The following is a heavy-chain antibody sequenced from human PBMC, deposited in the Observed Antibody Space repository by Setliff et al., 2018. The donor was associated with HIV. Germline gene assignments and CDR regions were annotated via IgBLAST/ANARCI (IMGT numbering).Heavy chain of an antibody. V-gene: IGHV4-4*02. CDR3: ARLMPNWDYFDY. Sequence: SETLSLTCAVSGASISSGDWWSWVRQSPGKGLEWIGEIFHTGSTNYNPSLKSRVTISVDTSKNHFSLNVSSLTAADTALYFCARLMPNWDYFDYWGQGTQVTVSS. J-gene: IGHJ4*02. D-gene: IGHD2-2*01. CDR2: IFHTGST. CDR1: GASISSGDW.